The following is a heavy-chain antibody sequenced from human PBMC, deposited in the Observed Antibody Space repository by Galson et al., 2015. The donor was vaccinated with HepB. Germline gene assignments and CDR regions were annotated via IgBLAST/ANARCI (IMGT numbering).Heavy chain of an antibody. CDR1: GYTFTSYY. CDR2: INPSGGST. V-gene: IGHV1-46*01. J-gene: IGHJ4*02. Sequence: SVKVSCKASGYTFTSYYMHWVRQAPGQGLEWMGIINPSGGSTSYAQKFQGRVTMTRDTSTSTVYMELSSLRSEDTAVYYCARDNGFAGYCTNGVCYEDYWGPGTLVTVSS. CDR3: ARDNGFAGYCTNGVCYEDY. D-gene: IGHD2-8*01.